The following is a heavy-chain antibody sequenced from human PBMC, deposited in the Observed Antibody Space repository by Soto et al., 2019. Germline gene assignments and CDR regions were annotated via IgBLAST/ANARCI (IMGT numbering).Heavy chain of an antibody. J-gene: IGHJ4*02. Sequence: SVKVSCKASGGTFSSYTISWVRQAPGQGLEWMGRIIPILSIANYAQKFQGRVTITADKSTSTAYMELSSLRSEDTAVYYCARIPDLTQAEIDDRGQGTPVTVSS. D-gene: IGHD3-9*01. CDR3: ARIPDLTQAEIDD. CDR2: IIPILSIA. CDR1: GGTFSSYT. V-gene: IGHV1-69*02.